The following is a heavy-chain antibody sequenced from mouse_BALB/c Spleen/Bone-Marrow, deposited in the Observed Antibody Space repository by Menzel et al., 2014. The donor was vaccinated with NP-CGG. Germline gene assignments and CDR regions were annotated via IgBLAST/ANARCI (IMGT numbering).Heavy chain of an antibody. V-gene: IGHV8-8*01. CDR3: ARIYDYDDYYAMDY. D-gene: IGHD2-4*01. CDR2: IWWDDDK. Sequence: QVTLKVSGPGILQPSQTLSLTCSFSGFSLXTSGMGVGWIRQPSGKGLEWLAHIWWDDDKYYNTALKSGLTISKDTSKNQVFLKIASVDTADTATYYCARIYDYDDYYAMDYWGQGTSVTVSS. CDR1: GFSLXTSGMG. J-gene: IGHJ4*01.